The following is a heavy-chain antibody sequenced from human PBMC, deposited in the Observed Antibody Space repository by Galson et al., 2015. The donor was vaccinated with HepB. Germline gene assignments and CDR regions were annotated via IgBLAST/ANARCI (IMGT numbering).Heavy chain of an antibody. J-gene: IGHJ5*02. CDR3: ARLPGYSSSWYWFDP. Sequence: QSGAEMKKPGESLRISCKGSGYSFTSYWISWVRQMPGKGLEWMGRIDPSDSYTNYSPSFQGHVTISADKSISTAYLQWSSLKASDTAMYYCARLPGYSSSWYWFDPWGQGTLVTVSS. CDR1: GYSFTSYW. V-gene: IGHV5-10-1*01. D-gene: IGHD6-13*01. CDR2: IDPSDSYT.